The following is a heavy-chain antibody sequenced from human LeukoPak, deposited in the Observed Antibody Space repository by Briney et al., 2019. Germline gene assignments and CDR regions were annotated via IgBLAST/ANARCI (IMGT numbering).Heavy chain of an antibody. D-gene: IGHD2-15*01. V-gene: IGHV4-39*01. Sequence: SETLSLTCTVSGGSFNSSSFFWGWIRQPPGKGLEWIGSIYLSGSTLYNPSLKSRLIMSVDTSKNQFSLKLTTVTAADTAMHYCARQTVLPATHFDFWGQGTLVTVS. CDR2: IYLSGST. CDR1: GGSFNSSSFF. CDR3: ARQTVLPATHFDF. J-gene: IGHJ4*02.